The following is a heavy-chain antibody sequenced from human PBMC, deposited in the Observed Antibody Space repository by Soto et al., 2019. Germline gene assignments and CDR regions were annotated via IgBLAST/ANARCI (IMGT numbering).Heavy chain of an antibody. J-gene: IGHJ5*02. V-gene: IGHV4-4*07. CDR3: VRDGSKSLRDWFDP. CDR1: GGSISKFY. Sequence: TSETLSLTCNVSGGSISKFYWAWIRKTAGNGLEWMGRVYATGTTDYNPSLRSRVAMSVDISKKTFSLRLRSVTGADSGVYYCVRDGSKSLRDWFDPWRQRILVTVSS. CDR2: VYATGTT.